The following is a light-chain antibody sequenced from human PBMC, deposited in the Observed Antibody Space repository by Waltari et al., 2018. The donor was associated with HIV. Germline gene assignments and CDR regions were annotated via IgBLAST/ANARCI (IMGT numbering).Light chain of an antibody. J-gene: IGKJ1*01. CDR3: QQYYSSPQT. Sequence: ATRMTQSPPSFSASTGDRVTITCRAGRDISTHLTWYQQKPGSAPKLLMYGATTLQSGVPSRFNGSGSGTDFSLTINCLQSEDFATYYCQQYYSSPQTFGQGTKVEVK. V-gene: IGKV1-8*01. CDR2: GAT. CDR1: RDISTH.